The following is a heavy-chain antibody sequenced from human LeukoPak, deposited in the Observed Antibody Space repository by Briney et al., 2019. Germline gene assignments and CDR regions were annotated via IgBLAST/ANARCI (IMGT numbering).Heavy chain of an antibody. CDR3: ARGGGLDV. V-gene: IGHV3-7*03. J-gene: IGHJ6*02. Sequence: GGSLRLSGAASGFTFSSYWMNWARHAPGKGLEWVASINHNGNVNYYVDSVKGRFTISRDNAKNSLYLQMSNLRAEDTAVYFCARGGGLDVWGQGATVTVSS. CDR2: INHNGNVN. D-gene: IGHD3-16*01. CDR1: GFTFSSYW.